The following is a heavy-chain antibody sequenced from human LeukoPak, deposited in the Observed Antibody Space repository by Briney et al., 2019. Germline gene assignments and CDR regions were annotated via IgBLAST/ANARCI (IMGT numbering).Heavy chain of an antibody. V-gene: IGHV4-34*01. Sequence: ASETLSLTCAVYGGSFSGYYWSWIRQPPGKGLEWIGEINHSGSTNYNPSLKSRVTISVDTSKNQFSLKLSSVTAADTAMYYCARVILAGTIFGVVTEPFDYWGQGTLVTVSS. D-gene: IGHD3-3*01. CDR3: ARVILAGTIFGVVTEPFDY. CDR2: INHSGST. J-gene: IGHJ4*02. CDR1: GGSFSGYY.